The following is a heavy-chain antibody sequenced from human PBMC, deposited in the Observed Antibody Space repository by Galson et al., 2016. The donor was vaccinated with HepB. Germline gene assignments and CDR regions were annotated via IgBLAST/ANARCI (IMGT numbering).Heavy chain of an antibody. Sequence: LRLSCAASGFTFSDYYMTWIRQAPGKGLEWISYINSGGNTIHYADSVKGRFTISRDNAKNSLFLQMNSLRAEDTAIYYCARGDIAVVPVGADHFLHWGQGTLVTVSS. CDR1: GFTFSDYY. J-gene: IGHJ1*01. CDR3: ARGDIAVVPVGADHFLH. D-gene: IGHD2-2*01. CDR2: INSGGNTI. V-gene: IGHV3-11*04.